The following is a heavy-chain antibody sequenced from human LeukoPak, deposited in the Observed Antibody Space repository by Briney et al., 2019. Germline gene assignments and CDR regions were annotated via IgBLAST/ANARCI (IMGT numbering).Heavy chain of an antibody. V-gene: IGHV1-18*01. Sequence: EASVKVSCKASGYSFTNYGVSWVRQAPGQGLEWMGWISAYNGNTNYAQKVQGRVTMTTDTATSTACMELRSLISDDTAVYYCVREGATAGTFDYRGQGTLVAVSS. CDR3: VREGATAGTFDY. CDR1: GYSFTNYG. D-gene: IGHD6-13*01. J-gene: IGHJ4*02. CDR2: ISAYNGNT.